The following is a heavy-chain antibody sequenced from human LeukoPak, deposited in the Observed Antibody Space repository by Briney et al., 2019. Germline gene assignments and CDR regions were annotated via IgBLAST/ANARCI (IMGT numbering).Heavy chain of an antibody. CDR1: GFTFSSYI. D-gene: IGHD3-22*01. V-gene: IGHV3-21*01. Sequence: GGSLRLSCAASGFTFSSYIMNWVRQAPGKGLEWVSAISGSGGSTYYADSVKGRFTISRDNAKNSLYLQMNSLRAEDTAVYYCATYSSLNRREFQYWGQGTLLTVSS. J-gene: IGHJ1*01. CDR3: ATYSSLNRREFQY. CDR2: ISGSGGST.